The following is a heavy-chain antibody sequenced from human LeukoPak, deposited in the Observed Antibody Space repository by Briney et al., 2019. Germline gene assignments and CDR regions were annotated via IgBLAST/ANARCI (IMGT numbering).Heavy chain of an antibody. D-gene: IGHD3-10*01. V-gene: IGHV4-59*01. J-gene: IGHJ5*02. CDR3: ARDYYASGSYAWFDP. CDR2: IYYSGST. Sequence: SETLSLTCTVSGGSISNYYGSWIRQPPGKGLEWIGLIYYSGSTNYNPSLKSRVTISVDTSKNQFSLKLSSVTAADTAVYYCARDYYASGSYAWFDPWGQGTLVTVSS. CDR1: GGSISNYY.